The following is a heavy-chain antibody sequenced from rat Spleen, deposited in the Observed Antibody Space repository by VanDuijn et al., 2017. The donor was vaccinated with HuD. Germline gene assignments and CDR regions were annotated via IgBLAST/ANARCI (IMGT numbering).Heavy chain of an antibody. V-gene: IGHV5-31*01. J-gene: IGHJ2*01. D-gene: IGHD3-1*01. CDR2: ISNSGGNT. CDR3: TRDALNSPSY. Sequence: EVQLVESGGGLVQPGGSLKLSCVASGFTFNNYWMTWIRQAPGKGLEWVASISNSGGNTYYRDSVKGRFTISRDNAKSTLYLQMDSLRSEDTATYYCTRDALNSPSYWGQGVMVTVSS. CDR1: GFTFNNYW.